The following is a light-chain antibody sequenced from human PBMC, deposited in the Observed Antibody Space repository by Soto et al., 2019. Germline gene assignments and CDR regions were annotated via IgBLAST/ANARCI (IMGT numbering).Light chain of an antibody. CDR3: QQYNSYQYT. Sequence: DIQMTQSPSTLSASVGDRVTITCRASQSISSWLAWYQQKPGKAPKLLIYKASSLESGVPSRFSGSGSGTEFPLTISSLQPDDFATYYCQQYNSYQYTXGQGTKLEIK. CDR2: KAS. J-gene: IGKJ2*01. V-gene: IGKV1-5*03. CDR1: QSISSW.